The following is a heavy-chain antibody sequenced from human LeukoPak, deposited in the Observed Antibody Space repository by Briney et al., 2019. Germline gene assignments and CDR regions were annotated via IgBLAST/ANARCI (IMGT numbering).Heavy chain of an antibody. J-gene: IGHJ3*02. CDR2: ISSISSTI. CDR3: AKTYGGPFDAFDI. D-gene: IGHD3-10*01. Sequence: GGSLRLSCAASGFTFSSYSMNWVRQAPGKGLEWVSYISSISSTIYYADSVKGRFTISRDNAKNSLYLQMHSLRAEDTAVYYCAKTYGGPFDAFDIWGQGTMVTVSS. CDR1: GFTFSSYS. V-gene: IGHV3-48*04.